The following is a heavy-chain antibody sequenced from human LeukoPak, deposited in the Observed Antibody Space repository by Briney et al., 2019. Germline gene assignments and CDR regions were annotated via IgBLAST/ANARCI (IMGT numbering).Heavy chain of an antibody. CDR2: MNPNSGNT. CDR3: ARAGRSIAARPDLGYYYYMDV. J-gene: IGHJ6*03. Sequence: GASVKVSCKASGYTFTSYDINWVRQATGQGLEWMGWMNPNSGNTGYAQKFQGRVTMTRNTSISTAYMELSSLRSEDTAVYYCARAGRSIAARPDLGYYYYMDVWGKGTTVTVSS. V-gene: IGHV1-8*01. D-gene: IGHD6-6*01. CDR1: GYTFTSYD.